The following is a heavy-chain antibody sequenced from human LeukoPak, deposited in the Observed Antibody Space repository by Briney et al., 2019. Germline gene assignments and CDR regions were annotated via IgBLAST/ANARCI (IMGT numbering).Heavy chain of an antibody. CDR2: IYSGDNT. CDR3: AKGITAADTGLDY. CDR1: GFTVSNDY. J-gene: IGHJ4*02. D-gene: IGHD6-13*01. V-gene: IGHV3-53*01. Sequence: PGGSLRLSCAASGFTVSNDYMSWVRQAPGRGLEWVSVIYSGDNTYYADSVKGRFTVSRDISKNTLYLQMNSLRAEDTALYYCAKGITAADTGLDYWGQGTLVTVSS.